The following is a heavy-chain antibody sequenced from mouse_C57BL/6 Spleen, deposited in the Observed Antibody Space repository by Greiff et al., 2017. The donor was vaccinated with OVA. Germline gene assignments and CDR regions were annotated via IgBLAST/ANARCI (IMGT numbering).Heavy chain of an antibody. V-gene: IGHV1-9*01. CDR1: GYTFTGYW. D-gene: IGHD1-1*01. J-gene: IGHJ2*01. CDR3: ARRAGSSYVDYFDY. CDR2: ILPGSGST. Sequence: QVQLKQSGAELMKPGASVKLSCKATGYTFTGYWIEWVKQRPGHGLEWIGEILPGSGSTNYNEKFKGKATFTADTSSNTANMQLSSLTAEDAAISYCARRAGSSYVDYFDYWGQGTTLTVSS.